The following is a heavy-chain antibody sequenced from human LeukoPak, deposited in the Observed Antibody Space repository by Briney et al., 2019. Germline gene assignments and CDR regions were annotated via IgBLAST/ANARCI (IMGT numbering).Heavy chain of an antibody. CDR1: GFTSSSYA. J-gene: IGHJ4*02. CDR3: APPVWLEAY. V-gene: IGHV3-23*01. D-gene: IGHD3-16*01. CDR2: ISGSGGRT. Sequence: GGSMRLARAASGFTSSSYAMSWVRQAPEKGLEWVSAISGSGGRTYYADSVKGRFTISRDNSKNTLYLQMNRLRAADTPVYYCAPPVWLEAYGGQGTLVTVSS.